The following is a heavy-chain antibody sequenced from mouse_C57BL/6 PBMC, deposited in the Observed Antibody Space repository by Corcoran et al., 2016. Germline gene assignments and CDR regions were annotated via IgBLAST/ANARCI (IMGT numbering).Heavy chain of an antibody. J-gene: IGHJ3*01. D-gene: IGHD2-3*01. Sequence: QIQLVQSGPELKKPGATVQISCEASGYTFTTYGMSWVKQAPGKGLKWMGWINTYSGVPTYADDIKGRFAFSLETTASTAYLQINNLKNEDTATYFCARGVDGYYEFAYWGQGTLVTVSA. V-gene: IGHV9-3*01. CDR1: GYTFTTYG. CDR2: INTYSGVP. CDR3: ARGVDGYYEFAY.